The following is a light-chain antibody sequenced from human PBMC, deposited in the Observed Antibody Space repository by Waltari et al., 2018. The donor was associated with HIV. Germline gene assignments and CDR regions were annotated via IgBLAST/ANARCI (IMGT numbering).Light chain of an antibody. CDR3: ASWDDKLSHWV. J-gene: IGLJ3*02. CDR1: YSNVGKNF. Sequence: QSVLTQPPSASKTPGQRVLMSRSGNYSNVGKNFVSWFQQVPGGAPKLVIYRNDWRPSGVPDRFSGAKSGSSATLAISGLQSDDEADYFCASWDDKLSHWVFGVGTKLTV. CDR2: RND. V-gene: IGLV1-47*01.